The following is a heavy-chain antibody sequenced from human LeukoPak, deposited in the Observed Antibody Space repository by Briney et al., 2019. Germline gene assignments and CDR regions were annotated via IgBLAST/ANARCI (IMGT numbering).Heavy chain of an antibody. CDR2: IIPIFGTA. V-gene: IGHV1-69*13. CDR1: GGTFSSYA. CDR3: ARNSGENDAFDI. D-gene: IGHD1-26*01. J-gene: IGHJ3*02. Sequence: GASVKVSCKASGGTFSSYAISWVRQAPGQGLEWMGGIIPIFGTANYAQKFQGRVTITADGSTSTAYMELSSLRSEDTAVYYCARNSGENDAFDIWGQGTMVTVSS.